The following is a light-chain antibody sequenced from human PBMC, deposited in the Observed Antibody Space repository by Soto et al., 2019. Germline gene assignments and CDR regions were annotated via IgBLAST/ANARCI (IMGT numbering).Light chain of an antibody. Sequence: QSALTQPASVSGSPGQSITISCTGTSSDVGGYKFVSWYQHHPGKTPKLMIYSVSNRPSGVSNRFSGSKSGNTASLTISGLQAEDEADYYCISYTVSRSYVFGTGTKLTVL. CDR3: ISYTVSRSYV. V-gene: IGLV2-14*01. CDR2: SVS. J-gene: IGLJ1*01. CDR1: SSDVGGYKF.